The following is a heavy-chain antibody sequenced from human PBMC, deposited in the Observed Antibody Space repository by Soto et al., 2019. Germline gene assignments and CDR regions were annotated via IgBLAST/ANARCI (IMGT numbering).Heavy chain of an antibody. V-gene: IGHV3-64*01. D-gene: IGHD6-13*01. CDR2: ISSNGGST. CDR3: ARDLTGAAGTDYYYMDV. J-gene: IGHJ6*03. Sequence: EVQLVESGGGLVQPGGSLRLSCAASGFTFSSYAMHWVRQAPGKGLEYVSAISSNGGSTYYANSVKGRFTISRDNSKNTLYLQMGSLRAEDMAVYYCARDLTGAAGTDYYYMDVWGKGTTVTVSS. CDR1: GFTFSSYA.